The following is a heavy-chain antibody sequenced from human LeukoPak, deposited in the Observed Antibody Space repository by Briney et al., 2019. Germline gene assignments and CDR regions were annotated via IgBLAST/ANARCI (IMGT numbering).Heavy chain of an antibody. D-gene: IGHD2-21*02. CDR3: AREALVVTAILYYFDY. V-gene: IGHV3-7*01. Sequence: PGGSLRLSCAASGCTFSGYWLSWVRQAPGKGLEWVANIKQDGSEKYYVDSVKGRFTISRDNAKNSLYLQMNSLRAEDTAVYYCAREALVVTAILYYFDYWGQGTLVTVSS. CDR1: GCTFSGYW. CDR2: IKQDGSEK. J-gene: IGHJ4*02.